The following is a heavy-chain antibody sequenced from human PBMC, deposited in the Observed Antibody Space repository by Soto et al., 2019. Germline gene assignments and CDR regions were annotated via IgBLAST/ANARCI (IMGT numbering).Heavy chain of an antibody. CDR1: GGSISSRSYY. V-gene: IGHV4-39*02. D-gene: IGHD3-9*01. CDR2: IYYSGST. Sequence: SETLSLTCTVSGGSISSRSYYWGWIRQPPGKGLEWIGNIYYSGSTYYNPSLNSRVTISVDTSKNHFSLKLSSVTAADTAVYFCVRGYYEILTGLYYFDYWGQGTRVTVSS. CDR3: VRGYYEILTGLYYFDY. J-gene: IGHJ4*02.